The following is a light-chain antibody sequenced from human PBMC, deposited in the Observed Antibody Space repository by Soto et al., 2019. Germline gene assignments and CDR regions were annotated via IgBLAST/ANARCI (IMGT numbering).Light chain of an antibody. CDR1: QSIRSC. J-gene: IGKJ1*01. Sequence: DIQMTQSPSSLSASVGDRFTITCRASQSIRSCLNWYQQKPGKAPNLLIYAASTFQSGVPSRFSGSGSGTDFTLTISSLQPDDFATYYCQQTYSDPWTFGQGTKVDI. CDR3: QQTYSDPWT. CDR2: AAS. V-gene: IGKV1-39*01.